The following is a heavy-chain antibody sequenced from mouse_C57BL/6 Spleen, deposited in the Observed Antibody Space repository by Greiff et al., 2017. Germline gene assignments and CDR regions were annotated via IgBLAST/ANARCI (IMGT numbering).Heavy chain of an antibody. CDR1: GFTFSDYG. CDR3: ARRRNYYAMDY. CDR2: ISSGSSTI. V-gene: IGHV5-17*01. J-gene: IGHJ4*01. Sequence: EVQLVESGGGLVKPGGSLKLSCAASGFTFSDYGMHWVRQAPEKGLEWVAYISSGSSTIYYADTVKGRFTISRDNAKNTLFLQMTSLRSDDTAMYYCARRRNYYAMDYWGQGTSVTVSS.